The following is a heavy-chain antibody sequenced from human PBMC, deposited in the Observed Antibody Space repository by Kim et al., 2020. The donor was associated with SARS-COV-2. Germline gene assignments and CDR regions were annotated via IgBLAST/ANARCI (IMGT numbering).Heavy chain of an antibody. V-gene: IGHV7-4-1*02. Sequence: ASVKVSCKASGYTFTSYAINWVRQAPGQGLEWMGWISTNTGNPTYAQGFTGRFVFSLDTSVSTAYLQISSLKAEDTAVYYCARDPPIGAGLIDYWGQGTL. CDR3: ARDPPIGAGLIDY. CDR1: GYTFTSYA. J-gene: IGHJ4*02. D-gene: IGHD3-16*01. CDR2: ISTNTGNP.